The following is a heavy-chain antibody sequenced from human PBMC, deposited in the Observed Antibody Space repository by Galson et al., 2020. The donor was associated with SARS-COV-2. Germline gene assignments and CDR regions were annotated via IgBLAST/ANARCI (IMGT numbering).Heavy chain of an antibody. CDR3: ARQIGYTSVPGGMDV. V-gene: IGHV5-51*01. Sequence: GESLKISCKGSGYSFSSFWIGWVRQMPGRGLEWMGIIYPGDSNTRYSPSFHDQVTISADTSIGTAYLQWRSLKASDTAIYYCARQIGYTSVPGGMDVWGQGTTVIVSS. D-gene: IGHD2-2*02. CDR1: GYSFSSFW. CDR2: IYPGDSNT. J-gene: IGHJ6*02.